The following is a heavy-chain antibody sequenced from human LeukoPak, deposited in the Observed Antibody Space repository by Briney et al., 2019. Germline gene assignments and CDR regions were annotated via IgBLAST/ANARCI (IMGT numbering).Heavy chain of an antibody. D-gene: IGHD2-2*01. CDR3: AKDRGLYQLLYLDY. V-gene: IGHV3-30*02. CDR1: GFTFSSYG. CDR2: IRYDGSNK. Sequence: GGSLRLSCAASGFTFSSYGMHWVRQAPGKGLEWVAFIRYDGSNKYYADSVKGRFTISRDNSKNTLYLQMNSLRAEDTAVYYCAKDRGLYQLLYLDYWGQGTLVTVSS. J-gene: IGHJ4*02.